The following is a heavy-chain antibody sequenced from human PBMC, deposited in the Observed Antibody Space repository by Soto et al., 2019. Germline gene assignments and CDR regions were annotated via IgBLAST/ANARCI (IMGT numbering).Heavy chain of an antibody. Sequence: QVQLVQSGAEVKKPGASVKVSCKASGYTFITYGVSWVRHAPGQGLDWLGWISTYNGNTRYAERLQGRVTMTTDTTTNTAYMELRNRRSDDTAVYYCARGPTDYYDNSANYFLDYWGQGTLVTVSS. J-gene: IGHJ4*02. CDR1: GYTFITYG. CDR2: ISTYNGNT. D-gene: IGHD3-22*01. CDR3: ARGPTDYYDNSANYFLDY. V-gene: IGHV1-18*01.